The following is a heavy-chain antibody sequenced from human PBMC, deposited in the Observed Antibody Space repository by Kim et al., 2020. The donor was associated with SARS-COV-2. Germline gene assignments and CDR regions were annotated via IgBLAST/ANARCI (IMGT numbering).Heavy chain of an antibody. CDR1: GGSISSSSYY. J-gene: IGHJ4*02. V-gene: IGHV4-39*01. CDR2: IYYTGST. D-gene: IGHD3-10*01. Sequence: SETLSLTCTVSGGSISSSSYYWGWIRQPPGKGLEWIGSIYYTGSTYYNPSLKSRVTISVDTTKNQIPLKLSSGTAADTAVYDCARGLLLWFDQKDYWGQG. CDR3: ARGLLLWFDQKDY.